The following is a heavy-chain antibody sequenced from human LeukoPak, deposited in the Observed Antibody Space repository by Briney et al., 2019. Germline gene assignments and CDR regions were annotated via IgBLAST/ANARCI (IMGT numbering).Heavy chain of an antibody. CDR3: ARDLTYCGGDCYPREAFDI. V-gene: IGHV3-21*01. J-gene: IGHJ3*02. Sequence: GGSLRLSCAASGFTFSTYSMNWVRQAPGKGLEWVSSISTGSSYIYCADSVKGRFTISRDNAKNSLYLQMNSLRAEDTAVYYCARDLTYCGGDCYPREAFDIWGQGTMVTVSS. CDR2: ISTGSSYI. CDR1: GFTFSTYS. D-gene: IGHD2-21*02.